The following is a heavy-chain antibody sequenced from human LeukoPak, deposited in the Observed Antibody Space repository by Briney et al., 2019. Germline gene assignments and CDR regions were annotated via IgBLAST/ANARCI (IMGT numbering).Heavy chain of an antibody. CDR1: GFTFTSYS. D-gene: IGHD1-26*01. CDR2: ITSTGKYI. J-gene: IGHJ4*02. V-gene: IGHV3-21*06. Sequence: GGSLRLSCVASGFTFTSYSMNWVRQAPGKGLEWVSSITSTGKYIDYADSLRGRFTISRDNAESSVYLQMNSLRAEDTAVYYCGRIPRELDYWGQGTLVTVSS. CDR3: GRIPRELDY.